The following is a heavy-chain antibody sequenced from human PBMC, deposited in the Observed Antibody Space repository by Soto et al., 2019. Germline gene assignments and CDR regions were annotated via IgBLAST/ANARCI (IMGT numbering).Heavy chain of an antibody. CDR1: TGSTNSFY. J-gene: IGHJ4*02. CDR3: ARSRDGYNLNPIDQ. CDR2: FFYTGST. D-gene: IGHD5-12*01. Sequence: QVQLQVSGPGLVKPSATLSLSCTVSTGSTNSFYWRWIRQPPGKGLEWIGYFFYTGSTNHNPSLKSRVTISLDRSSSQFSLSLSSVTAADTAMYYCARSRDGYNLNPIDQWGQGLLVTVSS. V-gene: IGHV4-59*01.